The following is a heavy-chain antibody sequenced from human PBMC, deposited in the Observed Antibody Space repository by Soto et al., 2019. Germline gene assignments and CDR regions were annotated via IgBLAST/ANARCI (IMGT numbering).Heavy chain of an antibody. Sequence: SAKVCGKASGFTFTSSAMQWVRQARGQRLEWIGWIVVGSGNTNYAQKFQERVTITRDMSTSTAYMELSSLRSEDTAVYYCAAGDYDILTGASTFDYWGQGTQVTVSS. V-gene: IGHV1-58*02. CDR3: AAGDYDILTGASTFDY. J-gene: IGHJ4*02. CDR2: IVVGSGNT. D-gene: IGHD3-9*01. CDR1: GFTFTSSA.